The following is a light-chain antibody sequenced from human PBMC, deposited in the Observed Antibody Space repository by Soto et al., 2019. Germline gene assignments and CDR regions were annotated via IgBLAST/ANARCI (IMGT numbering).Light chain of an antibody. CDR3: NSYTSSTTLYV. J-gene: IGLJ1*01. CDR1: SSDVGGYNY. CDR2: DVS. Sequence: QSVLTQPASVSGSPGQSITISCTGASSDVGGYNYVSWYQQHPGKAPKLMIYDVSNRPSGVSNRFSGSKSGDTASLTISGLQAEDEADYYCNSYTSSTTLYVFGTGTKHTVL. V-gene: IGLV2-14*01.